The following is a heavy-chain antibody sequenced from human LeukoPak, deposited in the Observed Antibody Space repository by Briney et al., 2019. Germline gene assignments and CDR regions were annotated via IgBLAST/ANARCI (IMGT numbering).Heavy chain of an antibody. J-gene: IGHJ3*02. Sequence: SVTVSCKASGGTFSSYAISWVRQAPGQGLEWMGGIIPIFGTANYAQKFQGRVTITADESTSTAYMELSSLRSEDTAVYYCATDYYYDSSGSNAFDIWGQGTMVTVSS. CDR2: IIPIFGTA. CDR3: ATDYYYDSSGSNAFDI. D-gene: IGHD3-22*01. CDR1: GGTFSSYA. V-gene: IGHV1-69*13.